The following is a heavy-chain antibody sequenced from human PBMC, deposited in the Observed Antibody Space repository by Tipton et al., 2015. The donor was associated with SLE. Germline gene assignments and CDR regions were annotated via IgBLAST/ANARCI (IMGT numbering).Heavy chain of an antibody. CDR2: ISSSSSYI. D-gene: IGHD5-18*01. Sequence: SLRLSCAASGFTFSSYSMNWVRQAPGKGLEWVSSISSSSSYIYYADSVKGRFTISRDNSKNTLYLQMNSLRAEDTAVYYCASEGIQLRGYGMDVWGQGTTVTVSS. J-gene: IGHJ6*02. CDR1: GFTFSSYS. CDR3: ASEGIQLRGYGMDV. V-gene: IGHV3-21*01.